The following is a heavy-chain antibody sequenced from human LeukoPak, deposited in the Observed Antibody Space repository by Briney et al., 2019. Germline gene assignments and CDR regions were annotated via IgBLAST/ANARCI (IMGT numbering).Heavy chain of an antibody. CDR1: GGSISSSSYY. CDR3: ARLRAIRYYYYGMDV. CDR2: IYYSGST. V-gene: IGHV4-39*01. D-gene: IGHD1-26*01. J-gene: IGHJ6*02. Sequence: SETLSLTCTVSGGSISSSSYYWGWIRQPPGKGLEWIGSIYYSGSTYYNPSLKSRVTISVDTSKNQFSLKLSSVTAADTAAYYCARLRAIRYYYYGMDVWGQGTTVTVSS.